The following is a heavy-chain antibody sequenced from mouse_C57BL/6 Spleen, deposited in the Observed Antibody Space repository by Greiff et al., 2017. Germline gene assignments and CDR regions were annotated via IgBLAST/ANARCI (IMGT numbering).Heavy chain of an antibody. D-gene: IGHD1-1*01. J-gene: IGHJ2*01. V-gene: IGHV1-7*01. CDR2: INPSSGYT. CDR1: GYTFTSYW. CDR3: ATYYYGSSPDY. Sequence: VKVVESGAELAKPGASVKLSCKASGYTFTSYWLHWVKQRPGQGLEWIGYINPSSGYTKYNQKFKDKATLTADKSSSTAYMQLSSLTYEDSAVYYCATYYYGSSPDYWGQGTTLTVSS.